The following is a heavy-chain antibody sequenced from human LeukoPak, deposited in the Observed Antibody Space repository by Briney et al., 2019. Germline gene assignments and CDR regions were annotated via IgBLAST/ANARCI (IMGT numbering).Heavy chain of an antibody. CDR3: VRLRRNSARNGYYYYYNF. V-gene: IGHV3-21*01. CDR1: GFTFSDYS. CDR2: INPTSTSI. Sequence: GGSLRLSCAASGFTFSDYSINWVRQAPGKGLEWVSSINPTSTSIYYADAVKGRFTISRDNAKSSLYLQMNSLRAEDTALYYCVRLRRNSARNGYYYYYNFWGQGVLVTVSS. D-gene: IGHD3-22*01. J-gene: IGHJ4*02.